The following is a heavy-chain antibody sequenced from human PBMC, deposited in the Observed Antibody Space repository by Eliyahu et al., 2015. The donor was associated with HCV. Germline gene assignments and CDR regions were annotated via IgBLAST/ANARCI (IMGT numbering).Heavy chain of an antibody. Sequence: QVQLQQWGAGLLKPSETLSLTCAVYGGSFXGXXXSWXRXPPGKGXEWIGEINHSGSTNYNPSLKSRVTISVDTSKNQFSLKLSSVTAADTAVYYCARGPDITMVRGVIIFDPYYYYGMDVWGQGTTVTVSS. J-gene: IGHJ6*02. D-gene: IGHD3-10*01. CDR1: GGSFXGXX. CDR3: ARGPDITMVRGVIIFDPYYYYGMDV. V-gene: IGHV4-34*01. CDR2: INHSGST.